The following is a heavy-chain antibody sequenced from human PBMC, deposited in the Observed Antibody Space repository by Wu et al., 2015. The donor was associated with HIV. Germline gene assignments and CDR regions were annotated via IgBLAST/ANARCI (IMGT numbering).Heavy chain of an antibody. J-gene: IGHJ4*02. Sequence: QVQLLQSGAEVKNPGSSVRVSCKASGATFTSYALSWVRQAPGQGLEWMGRLIPMYGTANYAQKFQGRVTITADESTSTAYMDVSSLRSDDTAVYYCAGGGGRTSMDPFDFRGQGTLVTVSS. CDR3: AGGGGRTSMDPFDF. CDR2: LIPMYGTA. V-gene: IGHV1-69*13. CDR1: GATFTSYA. D-gene: IGHD5-18*01.